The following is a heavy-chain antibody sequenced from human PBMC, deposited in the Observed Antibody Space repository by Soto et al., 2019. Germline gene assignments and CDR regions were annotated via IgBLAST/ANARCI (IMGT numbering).Heavy chain of an antibody. CDR1: GGTFSSYA. J-gene: IGHJ6*02. Sequence: ASVKVSCKASGGTFSSYAISWVRQAPGQGLEWMGGIIPIFGTANYAQKFQGRVTITADESTSTAYMELSSLRSEDTAVYYCARDGPKRDSSSWDYYYYGMDVWGQGTTVTVSS. CDR3: ARDGPKRDSSSWDYYYYGMDV. CDR2: IIPIFGTA. D-gene: IGHD6-13*01. V-gene: IGHV1-69*13.